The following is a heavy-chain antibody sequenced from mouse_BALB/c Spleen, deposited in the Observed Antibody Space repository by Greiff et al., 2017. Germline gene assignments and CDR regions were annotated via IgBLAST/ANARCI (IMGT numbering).Heavy chain of an antibody. V-gene: IGHV1-9*01. CDR2: ILPGSGST. D-gene: IGHD2-4*01. J-gene: IGHJ4*01. CDR3: ARPRDYDEGYYAMDY. Sequence: QVTLKVSGAELMKPGASVKISCKATGYTFSSYWIEWVKQRPGHGLEWIGEILPGSGSTNYNEKFKGKATFTADTSSNTAYMQLSSLTSEDSAVYYCARPRDYDEGYYAMDYWGQGTSVTVSS. CDR1: GYTFSSYW.